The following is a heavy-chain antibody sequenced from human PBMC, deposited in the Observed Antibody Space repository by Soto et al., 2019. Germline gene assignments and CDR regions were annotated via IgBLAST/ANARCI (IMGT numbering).Heavy chain of an antibody. J-gene: IGHJ3*02. CDR2: IIPIFGTA. D-gene: IGHD3-22*01. V-gene: IGHV1-69*01. CDR1: GGTFSSYA. Sequence: QVQLVQSGAEVKKPGSSVKVSCKASGGTFSSYAISWVRQAPGQGLEWMGGIIPIFGTANYAQKFQARVTITADESTRRAYMGLSSLRSEDTAVYYGAGGGFTMKNAFDIWGQGTMVTVSS. CDR3: AGGGFTMKNAFDI.